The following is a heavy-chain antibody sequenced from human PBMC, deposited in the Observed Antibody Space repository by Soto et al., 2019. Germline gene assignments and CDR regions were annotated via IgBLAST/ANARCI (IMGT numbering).Heavy chain of an antibody. V-gene: IGHV4-61*03. Sequence: SETLSLTCTVSGGSVSSGSCYWSWIRQPPGKGLEWIGYIYNSGSTNYNPSLKSRVTISVDTSKNHFSLRMSSVTAADTAVYYCARESESGSYYFDYWGRGTLVTVYS. CDR2: IYNSGST. J-gene: IGHJ4*02. CDR3: ARESESGSYYFDY. D-gene: IGHD3-10*01. CDR1: GGSVSSGSCY.